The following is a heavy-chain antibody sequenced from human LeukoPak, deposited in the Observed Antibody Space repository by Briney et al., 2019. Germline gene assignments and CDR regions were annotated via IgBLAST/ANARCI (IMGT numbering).Heavy chain of an antibody. Sequence: SVKVSCKASGGTFSSYAISWVRQAPGQGLEWMGGIIPIFGTANYAQKFQGRVTITADKSTSTAYMELSSLRSEDTAVYYCAKVGFGEAFDYWGQGTLVTVSS. J-gene: IGHJ4*02. D-gene: IGHD3-10*01. V-gene: IGHV1-69*06. CDR3: AKVGFGEAFDY. CDR1: GGTFSSYA. CDR2: IIPIFGTA.